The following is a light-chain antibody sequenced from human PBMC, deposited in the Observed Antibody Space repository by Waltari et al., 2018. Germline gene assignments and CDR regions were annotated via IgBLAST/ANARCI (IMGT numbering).Light chain of an antibody. CDR2: DAS. CDR3: QHYVRLPVT. V-gene: IGKV3-20*01. J-gene: IGKJ1*01. Sequence: VSTQPPAPPSSLPEEGTTLSCRASQSVGRALAWYQQKPGQAPRLLIYDASIRATGVPYRFSGSGSGTDFSLTISRLQPEDFAVYYCQHYVRLPVTFGQGTKV. CDR1: QSVGRA.